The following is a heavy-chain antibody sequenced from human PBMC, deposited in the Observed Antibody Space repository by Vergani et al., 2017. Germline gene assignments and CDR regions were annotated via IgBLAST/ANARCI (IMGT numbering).Heavy chain of an antibody. D-gene: IGHD3-22*01. CDR2: IHASGTK. CDR1: GASITSGSFY. V-gene: IGHV4-61*02. Sequence: QVHLNEAGPGLVKPSQTLSLTCTVSGASITSGSFYWSWIRQPAGKGLEWIGRIHASGTKNYNPSLRSRVTLSVDTSKNQFSLKLSSVTAADTAVYYCARHLRPTYYYDSSGYRRGEYFDYWGQGTLVTVSS. J-gene: IGHJ4*02. CDR3: ARHLRPTYYYDSSGYRRGEYFDY.